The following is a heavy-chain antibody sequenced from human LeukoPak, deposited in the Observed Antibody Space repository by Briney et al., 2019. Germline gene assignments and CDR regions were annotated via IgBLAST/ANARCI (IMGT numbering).Heavy chain of an antibody. CDR3: ASLDTTVTLFDY. D-gene: IGHD4-17*01. V-gene: IGHV4-59*08. Sequence: SETLSLTCTVSGGSISSQYWSWIRQPPGKGLEWIGYIYYSGSTNYNPSLKSRVTISVDTSKNQFSLKLRSVTAADTAVYYCASLDTTVTLFDYWGQGTLVTVSS. CDR1: GGSISSQY. J-gene: IGHJ4*02. CDR2: IYYSGST.